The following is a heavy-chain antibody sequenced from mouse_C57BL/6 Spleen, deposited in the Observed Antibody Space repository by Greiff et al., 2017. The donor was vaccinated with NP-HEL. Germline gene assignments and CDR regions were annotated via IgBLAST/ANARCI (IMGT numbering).Heavy chain of an antibody. D-gene: IGHD1-1*01. J-gene: IGHJ3*01. Sequence: VQLQQSGPELVKPGASVKISCKASGYSFTGYYMNWVKQSPEKSLEWIGEINPSTGGTTYNQKFKAKATLTVDKSSSTAYMQLKSLTSEDSAVYYCARSGGSSPFAYWGQGTLVTVSA. CDR3: ARSGGSSPFAY. CDR1: GYSFTGYY. V-gene: IGHV1-42*01. CDR2: INPSTGGT.